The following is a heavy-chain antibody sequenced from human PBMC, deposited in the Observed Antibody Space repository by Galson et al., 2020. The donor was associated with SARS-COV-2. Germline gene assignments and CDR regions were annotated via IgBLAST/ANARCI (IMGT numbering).Heavy chain of an antibody. D-gene: IGHD3-3*02. Sequence: GESLKISCVASGLSLTTSWVHWVRQVPGKGLVWVSDLNPDGSRSSYTDSVRGRFTASRDNAKNTVYLEMNSLKVEDTAVYHCVRDGGGIYDYLGQGALVTVSP. CDR3: VRDGGGIYDY. CDR1: GLSLTTSW. CDR2: LNPDGSRS. V-gene: IGHV3-74*01. J-gene: IGHJ4*02.